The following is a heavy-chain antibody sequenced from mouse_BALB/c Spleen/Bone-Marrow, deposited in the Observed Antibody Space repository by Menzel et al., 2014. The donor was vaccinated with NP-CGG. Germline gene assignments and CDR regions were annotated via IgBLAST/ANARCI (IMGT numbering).Heavy chain of an antibody. CDR3: ARHGITRLLDY. D-gene: IGHD2-4*01. CDR2: ISSGGSYT. V-gene: IGHV5-9-3*01. J-gene: IGHJ2*01. Sequence: DVKLVESGGGLVKPGGSLKLSCAASGFTFXSYAMSWVRQTPEKRLEWVATISSGGSYTYYPDSVKGRFTISRDNAKNTLYLQMSSRRSEDTAMYYCARHGITRLLDYWGQGTTLTVSS. CDR1: GFTFXSYA.